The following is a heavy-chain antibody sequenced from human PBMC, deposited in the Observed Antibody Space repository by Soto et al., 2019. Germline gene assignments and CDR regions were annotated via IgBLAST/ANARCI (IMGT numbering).Heavy chain of an antibody. CDR2: INAGNGNT. V-gene: IGHV1-3*01. J-gene: IGHJ4*02. Sequence: QVQLVQSGAEVKKPGASVKVSCKASGYTFTSYAMPWVRQARGQRLEWMGWINAGNGNTKYSQKSQGRVTITRDTSASTAYMELSSLRSEDTAVYYCARQTRYYFDYWGQGTLVTVSS. CDR1: GYTFTSYA. CDR3: ARQTRYYFDY.